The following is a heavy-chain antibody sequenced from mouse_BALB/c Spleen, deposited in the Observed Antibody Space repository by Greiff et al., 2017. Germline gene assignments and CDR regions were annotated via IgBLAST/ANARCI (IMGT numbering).Heavy chain of an antibody. D-gene: IGHD2-3*01. Sequence: QVQLKQSGPGLVQPSQSLSITCTVSGFSLTSNCVHWVRQSPGKGLEWLGVIWSGGSTDYNAAFISRLSISKDNSKSQVFFKMNSLQANDTAIYYCARDGYYDFDYWGQGTTLTVSS. CDR2: IWSGGST. V-gene: IGHV2-2*02. J-gene: IGHJ2*01. CDR1: GFSLTSNC. CDR3: ARDGYYDFDY.